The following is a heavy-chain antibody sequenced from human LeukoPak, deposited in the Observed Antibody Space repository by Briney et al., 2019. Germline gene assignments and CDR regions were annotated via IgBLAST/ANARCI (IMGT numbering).Heavy chain of an antibody. D-gene: IGHD5-18*01. V-gene: IGHV3-48*01. CDR2: ISSSSSTI. Sequence: GGSLRLSCAASGFTFSSYSMNWVRQAPGKGLECVSYISSSSSTIYYADSVKGRFTISRENSKNSLYLQMNSLRAEDTAVYYCANPGRYSYGPYYYYYMDVWGKGTTVTVSS. CDR3: ANPGRYSYGPYYYYYMDV. J-gene: IGHJ6*03. CDR1: GFTFSSYS.